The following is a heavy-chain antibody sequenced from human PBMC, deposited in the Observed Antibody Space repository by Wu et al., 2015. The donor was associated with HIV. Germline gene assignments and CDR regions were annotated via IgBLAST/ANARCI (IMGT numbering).Heavy chain of an antibody. CDR2: IIPIFNTA. CDR1: GTTFSSHS. D-gene: IGHD1-1*01. Sequence: QVQLVQSGAEVRKPKSSVKVSCKASGTTFSSHSISWIRQAPGQGLEWMGRIIPIFNTADYSQRFQGRVTITADESTGTAYMELRSLRSEDTAVYYCARDLFSAQIGTDYYYYYYMDVWAKGPRSPSP. CDR3: ARDLFSAQIGTDYYYYYYMDV. V-gene: IGHV1-69*13. J-gene: IGHJ6*03.